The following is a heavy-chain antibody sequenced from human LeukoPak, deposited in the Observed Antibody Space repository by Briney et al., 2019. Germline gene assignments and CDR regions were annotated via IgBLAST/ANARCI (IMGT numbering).Heavy chain of an antibody. D-gene: IGHD5-12*01. Sequence: PSETLSLTCAVYGGSFSGYYWSWIRQPPGKGLEWIGEINHSGSTNYNPSLKRRVTISVDTSKNQFSLKLSSVTAADTAVYYCSRGRIEVATIIPIEGVDYWGQGTLVTVSS. V-gene: IGHV4-34*01. CDR1: GGSFSGYY. J-gene: IGHJ4*02. CDR3: SRGRIEVATIIPIEGVDY. CDR2: INHSGST.